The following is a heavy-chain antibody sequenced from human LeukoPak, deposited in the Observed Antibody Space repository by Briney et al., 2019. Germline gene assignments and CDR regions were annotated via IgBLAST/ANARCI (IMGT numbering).Heavy chain of an antibody. CDR3: ARVAANYYYYGMDV. J-gene: IGHJ6*02. CDR1: GFTFSSYW. V-gene: IGHV3-74*01. Sequence: GGSLRLSCAASGFTFSSYWMHWVRQAPGKGLVWVSRTNSDGSSTSYADSVKGRFTISRDNAKNTLYLQMNSLRAEDTAVYYCARVAANYYYYGMDVWGQGTTVTVSS. CDR2: TNSDGSST. D-gene: IGHD6-25*01.